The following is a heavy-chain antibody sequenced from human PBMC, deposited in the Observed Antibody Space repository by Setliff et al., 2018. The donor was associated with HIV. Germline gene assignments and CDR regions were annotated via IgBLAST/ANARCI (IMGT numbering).Heavy chain of an antibody. V-gene: IGHV3-23*01. D-gene: IGHD1-1*01. CDR2: ISGNGGSS. J-gene: IGHJ6*02. CDR1: GFTFSSYA. Sequence: PSETLRLSCAASGFTFSSYAMSWVRQAPGKGLEWVSAISGNGGSSYYADSVKGRFTISRDNSKNTLYLQMNSLRAEDTALYYCAKVAPLPGTMDVWGQGTTVTVSS. CDR3: AKVAPLPGTMDV.